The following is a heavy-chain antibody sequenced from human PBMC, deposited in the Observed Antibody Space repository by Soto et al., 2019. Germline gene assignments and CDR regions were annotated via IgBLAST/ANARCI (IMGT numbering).Heavy chain of an antibody. D-gene: IGHD1-1*01. Sequence: QVQLQEWGPGLVKSSETLSLTCTVSGGSISNHYWSWFPQPPGKGLEWIGSIYYSGNTNYKPSLKGRVALSVDPSKHQFSLRLSSVTAAGTAVYYCARHWNLRGQGTMVTVSS. CDR2: IYYSGNT. CDR1: GGSISNHY. V-gene: IGHV4-59*08. CDR3: ARHWNL. J-gene: IGHJ3*01.